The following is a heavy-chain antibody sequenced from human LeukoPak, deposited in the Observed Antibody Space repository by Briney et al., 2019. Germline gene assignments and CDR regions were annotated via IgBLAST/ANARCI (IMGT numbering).Heavy chain of an antibody. CDR3: ARLPLEMATIGGYYFDY. J-gene: IGHJ4*02. CDR1: DDPVSRGSYY. Sequence: PSETLSLTCTVSDDPVSRGSYYWSWIRQPPGKGLEWIGYIYYSGSTNYNPSLKSRVTISVDTSKNQFSLKLSSVTAADTAVYYCARLPLEMATIGGYYFDYWGQGTLVTVFS. V-gene: IGHV4-61*01. D-gene: IGHD5-24*01. CDR2: IYYSGST.